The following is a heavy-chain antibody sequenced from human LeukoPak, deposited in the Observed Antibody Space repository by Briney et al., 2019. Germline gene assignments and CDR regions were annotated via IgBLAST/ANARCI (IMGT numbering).Heavy chain of an antibody. CDR3: ASYYYGSGSYYNPYYYMDV. D-gene: IGHD3-10*01. Sequence: PGGSLRLSCAASGFTFSTYGMSWVRQAPGKGLEWVSVISGSGGFTFYADSVKGRFTISRDNSKNTLYLQMNSLRAEDTAVYYCASYYYGSGSYYNPYYYMDVWGKGTTVTISS. CDR1: GFTFSTYG. J-gene: IGHJ6*03. V-gene: IGHV3-23*01. CDR2: ISGSGGFT.